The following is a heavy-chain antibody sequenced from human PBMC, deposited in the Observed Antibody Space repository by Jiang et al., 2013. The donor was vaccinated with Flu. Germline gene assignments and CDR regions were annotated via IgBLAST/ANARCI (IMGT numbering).Heavy chain of an antibody. J-gene: IGHJ3*02. D-gene: IGHD4-17*01. CDR2: FIGMMI. CDR1: VG. Sequence: VGVGWIRQPQERPWSGLHSFIGMMISATAPSLKSRLTITKDTSKNQVVLTMTNMDPVDTATYYCAHRRRFGTTVTTRSAFDIWGQGTMVTVSS. CDR3: AHRRRFGTTVTTRSAFDI. V-gene: IGHV2-5*02.